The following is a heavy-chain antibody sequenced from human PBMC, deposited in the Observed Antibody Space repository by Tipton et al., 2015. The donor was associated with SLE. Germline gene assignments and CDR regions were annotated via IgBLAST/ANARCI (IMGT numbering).Heavy chain of an antibody. Sequence: TLSLTCTVSGGSISSYYWSWIRQPPGKGLEWIGYIYYSGSTNYNPSLKSRVTISVDTSKNQFSLKLSSVTAADTAVYYCASLRQVIYYMDVWGKGTTVTVSS. V-gene: IGHV4-59*12. CDR2: IYYSGST. CDR3: ASLRQVIYYMDV. CDR1: GGSISSYY. J-gene: IGHJ6*03. D-gene: IGHD2-21*01.